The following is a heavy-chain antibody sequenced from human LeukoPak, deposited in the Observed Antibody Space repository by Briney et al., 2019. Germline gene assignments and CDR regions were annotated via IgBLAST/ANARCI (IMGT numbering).Heavy chain of an antibody. CDR1: GFIFSDYA. CDR2: VKSDGTAT. CDR3: VRKFATGD. Sequence: GGSLRLSCAASGFIFSDYAMSWVRQAQGTGLVWVSSVKSDGTATNYADSVKGRFTISRDNAKNTLYLQMNSLRVEDTAVYYCVRKFATGDWGQGTLVTVSS. V-gene: IGHV3-74*01. J-gene: IGHJ4*02. D-gene: IGHD1-14*01.